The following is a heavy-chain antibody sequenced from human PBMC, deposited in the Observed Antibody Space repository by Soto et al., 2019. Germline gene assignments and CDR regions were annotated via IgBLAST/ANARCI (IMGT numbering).Heavy chain of an antibody. CDR1: GFTFSSYG. Sequence: QVQLVESGGGVVQPGRSLRLSCAASGFTFSSYGMHWVRQAPGKGLEWVAVISYDGSNKYYADSVTGRFTISRDNSKNTLYLQINSLRAEDTAVYYCAKEWATVTTGYYYYYGMDVWGQGTTVTVSS. V-gene: IGHV3-30*18. CDR3: AKEWATVTTGYYYYYGMDV. J-gene: IGHJ6*02. CDR2: ISYDGSNK. D-gene: IGHD4-17*01.